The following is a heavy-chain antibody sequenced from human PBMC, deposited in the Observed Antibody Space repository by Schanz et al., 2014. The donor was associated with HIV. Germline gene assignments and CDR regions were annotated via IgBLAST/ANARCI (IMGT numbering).Heavy chain of an antibody. CDR1: GGTFSNYA. CDR2: IIPIFGTS. V-gene: IGHV1-69*01. Sequence: QVQLVQSGPEVRKPGSSVKVSCKASGGTFSNYAINWVRQAPGQGLEWMGGIIPIFGTSNYAQKFQGRVTITADESTSTAYMELSSLGSEDTAMYYCARGNLAWCGGGSCYTRFQFFQVWGQGTLITVSS. CDR3: ARGNLAWCGGGSCYTRFQFFQV. J-gene: IGHJ1*01. D-gene: IGHD2-15*01.